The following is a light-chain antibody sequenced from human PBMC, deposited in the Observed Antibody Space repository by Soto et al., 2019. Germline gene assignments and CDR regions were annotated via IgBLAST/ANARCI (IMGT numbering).Light chain of an antibody. V-gene: IGKV3-11*01. J-gene: IGKJ5*01. CDR3: QQRNNCPPVT. Sequence: EIVLTQSPGTLSLSPGERATLSCRASQSISTNLAWYQHKPGQAPRLLIFDASTRATGIPARFSGSGSGTDFTLTISSLEPEDFAVYYCQQRNNCPPVTFGQGTRLEIK. CDR2: DAS. CDR1: QSISTN.